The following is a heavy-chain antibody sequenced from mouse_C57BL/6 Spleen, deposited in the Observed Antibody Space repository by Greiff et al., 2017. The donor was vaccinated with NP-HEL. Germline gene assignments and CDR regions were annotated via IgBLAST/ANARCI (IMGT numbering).Heavy chain of an antibody. V-gene: IGHV1-61*01. CDR3: ARLWAVDFDY. J-gene: IGHJ2*01. CDR2: IYPSDSET. CDR1: GYTFTSYW. D-gene: IGHD4-1*01. Sequence: QVQLQQPGAELVRPGSSVKLSCKASGYTFTSYWMDWVKQRPGQGLEWIGNIYPSDSETHYNQKFKDKATLTVDKSSSTAYMQLSSLTSEDSAVYYCARLWAVDFDYWGQGTTLSVSS.